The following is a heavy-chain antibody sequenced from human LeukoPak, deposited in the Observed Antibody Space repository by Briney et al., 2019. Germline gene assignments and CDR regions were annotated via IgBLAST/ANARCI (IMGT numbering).Heavy chain of an antibody. CDR2: IYYSGST. CDR3: AGGGSYLRYYFDH. CDR1: GGCISNYY. V-gene: IGHV4-59*08. D-gene: IGHD1-26*01. Sequence: PSETLSLTCTVSGGCISNYYLSWIRQPPGKGLEWIGHIYYSGSTNYNPSLKSRVTISVDTSKNQFSLKLSSVTAADTAVYYCAGGGSYLRYYFDHWGQGTLVTVSS. J-gene: IGHJ4*02.